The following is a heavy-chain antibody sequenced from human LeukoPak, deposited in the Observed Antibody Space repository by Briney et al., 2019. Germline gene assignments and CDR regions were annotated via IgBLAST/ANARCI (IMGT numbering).Heavy chain of an antibody. V-gene: IGHV3-74*01. CDR1: GFTFSSYW. CDR2: IASDGSST. J-gene: IGHJ4*02. Sequence: GGSLRLSCAASGFTFSSYWMNWVRQAPGKGLVWVSRIASDGSSTTYADSVKGRFSISRDNAKNTLYLQMNSLRVEDTAVYYCARGRPHGNDYWGQGTLVTVSA. D-gene: IGHD4-23*01. CDR3: ARGRPHGNDY.